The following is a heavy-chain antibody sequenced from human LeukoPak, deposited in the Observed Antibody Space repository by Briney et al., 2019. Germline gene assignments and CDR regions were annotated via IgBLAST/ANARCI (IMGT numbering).Heavy chain of an antibody. V-gene: IGHV3-30*02. Sequence: PGGSLRLSCAASGFTFSSYGMHWVRQAPGKGLEWVAFIRYDGSNKYYADSVKGRFTISRDNSKNTLYLQMNSLRAEDTAVYYCAKIFRAAAGTLGVVFDYWGQGTLVTVSS. D-gene: IGHD6-13*01. CDR2: IRYDGSNK. J-gene: IGHJ4*02. CDR1: GFTFSSYG. CDR3: AKIFRAAAGTLGVVFDY.